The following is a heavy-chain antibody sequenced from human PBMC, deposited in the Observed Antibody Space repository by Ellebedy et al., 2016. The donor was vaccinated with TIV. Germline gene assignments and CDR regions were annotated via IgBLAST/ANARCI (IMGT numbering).Heavy chain of an antibody. V-gene: IGHV3-73*01. Sequence: GESLKISCAASGFTFSGSAMHWVRQASGKGLEWVGRIRSKANSYATAYTASVKGRFTISRDDSKNTAYLQMNSLKTEDTAVYYCTSPTEWEHGRDYWGQGTLVTVSS. CDR3: TSPTEWEHGRDY. CDR2: IRSKANSYAT. J-gene: IGHJ4*02. CDR1: GFTFSGSA. D-gene: IGHD1-26*01.